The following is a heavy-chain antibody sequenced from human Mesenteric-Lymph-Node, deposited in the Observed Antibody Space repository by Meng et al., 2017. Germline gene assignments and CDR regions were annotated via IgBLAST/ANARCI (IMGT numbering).Heavy chain of an antibody. Sequence: ASVKVSCKASGYTFTGYYMHWVRQAPGQGLEWMGRINPNSGGTNYAQKFQGRVTMTRDTSISTAYMELSRLRADDTAVYYCARGVGSANWFDPWGQGTLVTVSS. D-gene: IGHD3-16*01. J-gene: IGHJ5*02. V-gene: IGHV1-2*06. CDR1: GYTFTGYY. CDR3: ARGVGSANWFDP. CDR2: INPNSGGT.